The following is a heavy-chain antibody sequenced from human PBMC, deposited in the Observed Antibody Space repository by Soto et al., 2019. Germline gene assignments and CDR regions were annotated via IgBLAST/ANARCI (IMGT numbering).Heavy chain of an antibody. J-gene: IGHJ6*02. V-gene: IGHV3-21*01. Sequence: LRLSCAASGLTFSSYSMNWVRQAPGKGLEWVSSISSSSSYIYYADSVKGRFTISRDNAKNSLYLQMNSLRAEDTAVYYCASRGLGYCSSTSCEKYYYYYGMDVWGQGTTVTVSS. CDR2: ISSSSSYI. CDR3: ASRGLGYCSSTSCEKYYYYYGMDV. CDR1: GLTFSSYS. D-gene: IGHD2-2*01.